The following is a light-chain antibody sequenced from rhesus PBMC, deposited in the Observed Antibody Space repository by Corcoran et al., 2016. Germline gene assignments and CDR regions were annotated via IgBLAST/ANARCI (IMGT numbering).Light chain of an antibody. CDR2: KVN. J-gene: IGLJ1*01. CDR1: RSDIGRYNF. Sequence: QSAPIQSPSVSGSLGQSVTISCTGTRSDIGRYNFVSWYRHQPGKTTTLIMYKVNLRPSGVSDRFSGSKSGNTASLTISGLQAEDEADYYCCTYEASYTYLFGSGTRLTVL. CDR3: CTYEASYTYL. V-gene: IGLV2-11*01.